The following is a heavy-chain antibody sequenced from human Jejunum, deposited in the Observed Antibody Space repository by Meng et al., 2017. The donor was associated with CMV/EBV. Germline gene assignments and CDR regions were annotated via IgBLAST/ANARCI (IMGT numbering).Heavy chain of an antibody. CDR3: ARGGVKVYYFNAMDV. D-gene: IGHD3-10*01. Sequence: GCTVSSNYMSWVRQAPGKGLEWVSVIYSGGSTYYADSVKGRFTISRDNSKNTLYLQMNSLRAEDTAVYYCARGGVKVYYFNAMDVWGQGTPVTVSS. CDR2: IYSGGST. J-gene: IGHJ6*02. CDR1: GCTVSSNY. V-gene: IGHV3-53*01.